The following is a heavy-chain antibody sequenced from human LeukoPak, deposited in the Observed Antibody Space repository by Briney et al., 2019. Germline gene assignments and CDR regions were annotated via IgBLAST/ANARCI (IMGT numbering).Heavy chain of an antibody. CDR2: INPNSGGT. CDR1: GYTFTGYY. D-gene: IGHD2-15*01. V-gene: IGHV1-2*02. Sequence: SSVKVSCKAFGYTFTGYYMHWVRQAPGQGPEWMGCINPNSGGTNYAQKPQGRGTITSDTSISTVYMDLSRLRSDDTAVFYCERGLGAALGYFDYWGRGKLVTVSS. CDR3: ERGLGAALGYFDY. J-gene: IGHJ4*02.